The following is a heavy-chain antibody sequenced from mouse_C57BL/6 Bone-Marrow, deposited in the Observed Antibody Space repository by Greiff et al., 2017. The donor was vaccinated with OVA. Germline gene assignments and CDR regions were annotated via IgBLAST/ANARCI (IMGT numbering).Heavy chain of an antibody. CDR2: IDPNSGGT. V-gene: IGHV1-72*01. Sequence: VQLQQPGAELVKPGASVKLSCKASGYTFTSYWMHWVKQRPGRGLEWIGRIDPNSGGTKYNEKFKSKATLTVDKPSSTAYMQLSSLTSEDSAVYYSSCYYYGSSYYAMDYWGQGTSVTVSS. J-gene: IGHJ4*01. CDR3: SCYYYGSSYYAMDY. CDR1: GYTFTSYW. D-gene: IGHD1-1*01.